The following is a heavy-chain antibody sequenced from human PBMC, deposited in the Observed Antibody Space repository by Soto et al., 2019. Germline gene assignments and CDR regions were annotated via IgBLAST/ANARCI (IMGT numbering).Heavy chain of an antibody. V-gene: IGHV4-59*01. D-gene: IGHD5-12*01. Sequence: PSETLSLTCTVYGGSISSYYWSWIRQPPGKGLEWIGYIYYSGSTNYNPSLKSRVTISVDTSKNQFSLKLSSVTAADTAVYYCARARDGYNYYFDYWGQGTLVTVSS. J-gene: IGHJ4*02. CDR2: IYYSGST. CDR1: GGSISSYY. CDR3: ARARDGYNYYFDY.